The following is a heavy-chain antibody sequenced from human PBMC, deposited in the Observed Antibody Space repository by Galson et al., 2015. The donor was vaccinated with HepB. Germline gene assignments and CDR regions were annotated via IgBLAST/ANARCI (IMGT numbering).Heavy chain of an antibody. D-gene: IGHD1-26*01. CDR3: AREGRGRVYYYYGMDV. J-gene: IGHJ6*02. CDR2: ISSSSSYI. V-gene: IGHV3-21*01. Sequence: SLRLSCAASGFTFSSYSMNWVRQAPGKGLEWVSSISSSSSYIYYADSVKGRFTISRDNAKNSLYLQMNSLRAEDTAVYYCAREGRGRVYYYYGMDVWGQGTTVTVSS. CDR1: GFTFSSYS.